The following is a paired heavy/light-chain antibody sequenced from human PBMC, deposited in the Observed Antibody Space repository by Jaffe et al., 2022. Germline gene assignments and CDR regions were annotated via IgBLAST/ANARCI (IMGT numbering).Light chain of an antibody. CDR2: GNT. CDR1: SSNIGAGYD. J-gene: IGLJ3*02. Sequence: QSVLTQPPSVSGAPGQRVTISCTGSSSNIGAGYDVHWYQQLPGTAPKLLIYGNTNRPSGVPDRFSGSKSGTSASLAITGLQAEDEADYYCQSYDNSLSGWVFGGGTKLTVL. V-gene: IGLV1-40*01. CDR3: QSYDNSLSGWV.
Heavy chain of an antibody. CDR1: GFTFSSSG. J-gene: IGHJ6*03. CDR3: AKGGHQLERLTSYYYYYMDV. D-gene: IGHD1-1*01. CDR2: IRYDGSNK. V-gene: IGHV3-30*02. Sequence: QVQLVESGGGVVQPGGSLRLSCAASGFTFSSSGIHWVRQAPGKGLEWVAFIRYDGSNKYYADSVKGRFTISRDNSKNTLYLQMNILRAEDTAVYYCAKGGHQLERLTSYYYYYMDVWGKGTTVTVSS.